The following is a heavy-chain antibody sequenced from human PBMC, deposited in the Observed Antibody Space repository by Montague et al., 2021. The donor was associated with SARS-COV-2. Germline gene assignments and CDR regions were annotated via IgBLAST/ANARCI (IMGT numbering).Heavy chain of an antibody. CDR1: GGSFSGYY. CDR3: ARGYDYVWGSYRYLHWFDP. J-gene: IGHJ5*02. D-gene: IGHD3-16*02. CDR2: INHSGST. V-gene: IGHV4-34*01. Sequence: SETLSLTCAVHGGSFSGYYWSWIRQPPGKGLEWIGEINHSGSTNYNPSLKSRVTISVDTSKNQFSLKLSSVIAADTAVYYCARGYDYVWGSYRYLHWFDPWGQGTLVTVSS.